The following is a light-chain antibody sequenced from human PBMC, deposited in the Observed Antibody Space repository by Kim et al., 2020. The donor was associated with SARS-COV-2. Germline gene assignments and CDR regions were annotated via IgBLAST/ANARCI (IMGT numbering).Light chain of an antibody. J-gene: IGKJ4*01. Sequence: DIQMTQSPSSLSASVGDRVTITCRASQTISSYVNWYQQKPGRAPNLLIYAASSLQSGVPSRFSGSGSGTDFTLTISSLQPEDFAIYYCQQTYNTPLTFGGGTKV. CDR1: QTISSY. CDR3: QQTYNTPLT. V-gene: IGKV1-39*01. CDR2: AAS.